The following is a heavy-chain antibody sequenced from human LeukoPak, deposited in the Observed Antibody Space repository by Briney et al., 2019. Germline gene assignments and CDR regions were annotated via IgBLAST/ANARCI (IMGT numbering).Heavy chain of an antibody. CDR1: GFTFSSYA. V-gene: IGHV3-23*01. J-gene: IGHJ4*02. CDR2: ISGSGGST. D-gene: IGHD1-1*01. Sequence: GGSLRLSCAASGFTFSSYAMSWVRQAPGKGLEWVSAISGSGGSTYYADSVKGRFTISRDNSKNTLYLQMNSLRAEDTAVYYCAKGSAIGTTWIVDYWGQGTLVTVSS. CDR3: AKGSAIGTTWIVDY.